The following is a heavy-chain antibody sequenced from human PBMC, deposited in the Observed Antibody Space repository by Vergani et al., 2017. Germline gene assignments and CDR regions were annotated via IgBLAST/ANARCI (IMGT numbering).Heavy chain of an antibody. CDR2: IVVGSGNT. D-gene: IGHD3-3*01. J-gene: IGHJ6*02. CDR3: AAPHERDYDFWSGYFPLYYYYGMDV. V-gene: IGHV1-58*01. CDR1: GFTFTSAA. Sequence: QMQLVQSGPEVKKPGTSVKVSCKASGFTFTSAAVQWVRQARGQRREWLGWIVVGSGNTNYAQKFQERVTITRDMSTSTAYMELSSLRSEDTAVYYCAAPHERDYDFWSGYFPLYYYYGMDVWGQGTTVTVSS.